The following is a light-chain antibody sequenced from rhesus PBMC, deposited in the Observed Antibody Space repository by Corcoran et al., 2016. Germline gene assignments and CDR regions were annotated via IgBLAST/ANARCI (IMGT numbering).Light chain of an antibody. CDR3: LQHSNWPRT. V-gene: IGKV3-24*01. CDR2: GAY. J-gene: IGKJ1*01. Sequence: EIVMTQSPATLSLSPGERATLSCRASQSVSSSLAWYQQKPGQAPRLLIYGAYSRATGIPDRFSGRGAGTDFTLTISSLEPEDVAVYYCLQHSNWPRTFGQGTKVEIK. CDR1: QSVSSS.